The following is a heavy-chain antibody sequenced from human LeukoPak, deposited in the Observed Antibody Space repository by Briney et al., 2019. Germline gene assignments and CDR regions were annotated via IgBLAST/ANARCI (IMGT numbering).Heavy chain of an antibody. Sequence: PSETLSLTCTVSGGSISSYYWSWIRQPPGKGLEWIGYIYYSGSTNYNPSLKSRVTISVDTSKNQFSLKLSSETAADTAVYYCARDRFRAAAGRNYYYMDVWGKGTTVTVSS. V-gene: IGHV4-59*01. CDR1: GGSISSYY. CDR3: ARDRFRAAAGRNYYYMDV. CDR2: IYYSGST. J-gene: IGHJ6*03. D-gene: IGHD6-13*01.